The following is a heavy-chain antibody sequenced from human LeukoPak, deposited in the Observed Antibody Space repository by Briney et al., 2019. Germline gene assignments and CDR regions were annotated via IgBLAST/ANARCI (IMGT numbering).Heavy chain of an antibody. V-gene: IGHV1-8*01. CDR3: AREYSSSGLYCYYMDV. CDR2: MNPNSGNT. Sequence: ASVKVSCKASGYTFTSYDINWVRQATGQGLEWMGWMNPNSGNTGYAQKFQGRVTMTRNTSISTAYMELSSLRSADTAVYYCAREYSSSGLYCYYMDVWGKGTTVTVSS. D-gene: IGHD6-6*01. J-gene: IGHJ6*03. CDR1: GYTFTSYD.